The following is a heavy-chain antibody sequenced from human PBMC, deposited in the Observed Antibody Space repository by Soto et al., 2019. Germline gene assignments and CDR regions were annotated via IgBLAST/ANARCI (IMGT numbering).Heavy chain of an antibody. CDR3: ARGVYYYSSGYPAEYFQH. J-gene: IGHJ1*01. Sequence: QGQLVQSGAAVKKPGASVKVSCKASGGTFSSYAISWVRQAPAHGLEWIGGIIPIFGPENYAQKFQGRVTITADKSTSTAYMELSSLRSEDTAVYYWARGVYYYSSGYPAEYFQHCGQGTLVTVSS. V-gene: IGHV1-69*06. CDR2: IIPIFGPE. D-gene: IGHD3-22*01. CDR1: GGTFSSYA.